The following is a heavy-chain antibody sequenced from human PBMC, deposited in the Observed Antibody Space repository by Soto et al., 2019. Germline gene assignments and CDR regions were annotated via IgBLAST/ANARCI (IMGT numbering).Heavy chain of an antibody. CDR3: ARHLPAIDYGSNPNWFDP. Sequence: SETLSLTCTVSGGSISSSSYYWGWIRQPPGKGLEWIGSIYYSGSTYYNPSLKSRVTISVDTSKNQFSRKRSSVTAADTAVYYCARHLPAIDYGSNPNWFDPWGQGTLVTGSS. CDR1: GGSISSSSYY. V-gene: IGHV4-39*01. D-gene: IGHD4-17*01. J-gene: IGHJ5*02. CDR2: IYYSGST.